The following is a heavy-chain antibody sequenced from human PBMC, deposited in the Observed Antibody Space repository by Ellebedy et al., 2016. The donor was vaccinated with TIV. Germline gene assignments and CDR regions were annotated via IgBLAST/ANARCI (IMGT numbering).Heavy chain of an antibody. Sequence: GESLKISCAASGFSFRSYGMHWVRQAPGKGLEWVAFIRYDGSNKYYGDSVKGRFTISRDNSKNTLSLQMNSLRAEDTAVYYCARDGNGVDYWGQGTLVTVSS. D-gene: IGHD1-26*01. CDR1: GFSFRSYG. V-gene: IGHV3-30*02. J-gene: IGHJ4*02. CDR3: ARDGNGVDY. CDR2: IRYDGSNK.